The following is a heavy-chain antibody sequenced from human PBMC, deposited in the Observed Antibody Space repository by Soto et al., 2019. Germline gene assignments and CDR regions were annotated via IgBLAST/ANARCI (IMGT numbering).Heavy chain of an antibody. D-gene: IGHD3-10*01. V-gene: IGHV5-51*01. CDR2: IYPGDSDT. Sequence: PGESLKISCKGSGYSVTSHWIGWVRQMPGKGLEWMGIIYPGDSDTRYSPSFQGQVTMSADKSINTAYLQWSSLKASDTSMYYCARRTGRDYHDYWARGTLVTVSS. CDR3: ARRTGRDYHDY. J-gene: IGHJ4*02. CDR1: GYSVTSHW.